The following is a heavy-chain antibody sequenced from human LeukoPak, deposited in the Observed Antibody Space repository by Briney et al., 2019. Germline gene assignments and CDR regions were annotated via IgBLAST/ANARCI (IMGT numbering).Heavy chain of an antibody. CDR3: VRGSTLRHYQY. D-gene: IGHD3-16*01. CDR1: GGSISNTAYC. J-gene: IGHJ4*02. V-gene: IGHV4-39*01. CDR2: IYYSGST. Sequence: PETRSLTCSVTGGSISNTAYCWGWNRRPPGKRLEWIGSIYYSGSTYYNPSLKSRVTVSVDTSKNQFSLNLSSVTAADTAVYYCVRGSTLRHYQYWGQGTLVTVSS.